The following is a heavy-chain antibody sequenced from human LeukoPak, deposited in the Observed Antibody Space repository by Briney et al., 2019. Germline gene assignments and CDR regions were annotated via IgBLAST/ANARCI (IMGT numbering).Heavy chain of an antibody. CDR2: IKLDGSEK. D-gene: IGHD3-9*01. J-gene: IGHJ5*02. CDR1: GFSFSTYW. V-gene: IGHV3-7*01. Sequence: PGGAPRLSSAASGFSFSTYWMSWVCQAPGKGRERVANIKLDGSEKYYVDFVKGRFTISRDNARNSLYLQMNSLRAEDTAVYHCVQGGRYHYGSWGQGTLVTVSS. CDR3: VQGGRYHYGS.